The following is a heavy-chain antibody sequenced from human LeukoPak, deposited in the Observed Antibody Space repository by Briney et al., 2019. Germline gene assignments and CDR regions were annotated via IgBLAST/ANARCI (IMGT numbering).Heavy chain of an antibody. Sequence: PGGSLRLSCAASGFTFSSYGMHWVRQAPGKGLEWVAFIRYDGSNKYFADSVKGRFTISRDNSKNTLYLQMNSLRAEDTAVYYCAKDVVGGYYGSGQKGRIVDYWGQGTLVTVSS. CDR2: IRYDGSNK. CDR1: GFTFSSYG. D-gene: IGHD3-10*01. V-gene: IGHV3-30*02. J-gene: IGHJ4*02. CDR3: AKDVVGGYYGSGQKGRIVDY.